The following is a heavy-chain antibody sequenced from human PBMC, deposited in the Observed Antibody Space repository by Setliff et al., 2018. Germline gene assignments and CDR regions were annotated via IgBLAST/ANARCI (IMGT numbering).Heavy chain of an antibody. CDR2: VHYNGET. CDR1: GASISSHY. D-gene: IGHD2-15*01. J-gene: IGHJ6*02. V-gene: IGHV4-59*11. Sequence: SETLSLTCTVSGASISSHYWSWIRQAPGKGLQWIAYVHYNGETNYNPSLKSRVLISVDTSKNQLSLRVTSVTAADTAVYYCARHSGFCSEITCYDMAIWGQGTTVTVSS. CDR3: ARHSGFCSEITCYDMAI.